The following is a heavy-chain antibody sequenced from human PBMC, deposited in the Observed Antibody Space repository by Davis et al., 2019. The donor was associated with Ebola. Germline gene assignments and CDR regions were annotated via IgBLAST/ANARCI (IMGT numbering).Heavy chain of an antibody. J-gene: IGHJ3*02. D-gene: IGHD6-13*01. CDR1: GFTVSSNY. CDR3: AKDHSSSWYDAFDI. V-gene: IGHV3-30*18. CDR2: ISYDGSNK. Sequence: PGGSLRLSCAASGFTVSSNYMSWVRQAPGKGLEWVAVISYDGSNKYYADSVKGRFTISRDNSKNTLYLQMNSLRAEDTAVYYCAKDHSSSWYDAFDIWGQGTMVTVSS.